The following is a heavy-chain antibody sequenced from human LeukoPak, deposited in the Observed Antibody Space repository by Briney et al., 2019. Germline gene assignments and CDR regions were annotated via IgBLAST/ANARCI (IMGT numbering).Heavy chain of an antibody. CDR1: GFTFSSYA. V-gene: IGHV3-30-3*01. J-gene: IGHJ4*02. CDR3: ARGKGSLGYYDSSGYYCDY. D-gene: IGHD3-22*01. CDR2: ISYDGSNK. Sequence: PGGSLRLSCAASGFTFSSYAMHWVRQAPGKGLEWVAVISYDGSNKYYADSVKGRFTISRDNAKNSLYLQMNSLRAEDTAVYYCARGKGSLGYYDSSGYYCDYWGQGTLVTVSS.